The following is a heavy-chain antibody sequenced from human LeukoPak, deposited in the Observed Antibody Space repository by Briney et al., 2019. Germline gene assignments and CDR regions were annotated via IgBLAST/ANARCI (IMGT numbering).Heavy chain of an antibody. CDR3: GKGSVTELDF. V-gene: IGHV3-7*01. CDR2: IKYDGSEK. D-gene: IGHD2-21*02. CDR1: GFTFSSFW. J-gene: IGHJ4*02. Sequence: GGSLRLSCAASGFTFSSFWMSWVRQAPGGRLEWMANIKYDGSEKGYVDSAKGRFTISRDNAKNSLYLQMDSLRAEDTAVYYCGKGSVTELDFWGQGTLVAVSS.